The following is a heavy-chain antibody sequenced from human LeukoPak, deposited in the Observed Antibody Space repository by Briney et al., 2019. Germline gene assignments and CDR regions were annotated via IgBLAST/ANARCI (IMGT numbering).Heavy chain of an antibody. D-gene: IGHD3-22*01. Sequence: SVTVSCKASGGTFSSYAISWVRQAPGQGLEWMGGIIPIFGTANYAQKFQGRVTITAEESTSTAYMELSSLRSEDTAVYYCARDLAPSYDSSGYPFGYWGQGTLVTVSS. V-gene: IGHV1-69*13. CDR1: GGTFSSYA. J-gene: IGHJ4*02. CDR3: ARDLAPSYDSSGYPFGY. CDR2: IIPIFGTA.